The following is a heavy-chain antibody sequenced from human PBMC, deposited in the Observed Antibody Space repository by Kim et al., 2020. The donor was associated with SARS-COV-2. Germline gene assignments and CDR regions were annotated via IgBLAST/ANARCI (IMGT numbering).Heavy chain of an antibody. J-gene: IGHJ5*02. CDR1: GYTFTGNY. Sequence: ASVKVSCKTSGYTFTGNYFHWVRQAPGQGLEWMGWISPNSGDTKYAQKFQGRVTMTRDTSIDTVYMDLSRLRSDDSAVYYCAKISYDSSGNYWFGPWGQGTLVTVSS. CDR3: AKISYDSSGNYWFGP. D-gene: IGHD3-22*01. V-gene: IGHV1-2*02. CDR2: ISPNSGDT.